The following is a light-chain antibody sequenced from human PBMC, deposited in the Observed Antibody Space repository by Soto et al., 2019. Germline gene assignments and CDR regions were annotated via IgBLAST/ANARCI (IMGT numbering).Light chain of an antibody. V-gene: IGLV1-44*01. CDR1: SSNIGSNS. CDR2: SNH. CDR3: SAWDDSLVVV. Sequence: QSVLTQPPSASGTPGQTVTISCSGSSSNIGSNSVNWFQHLPGAVPKLLIFSNHQRPSGVPDRFSGSKSGTSASLAISGLQTEDEAEYYCSAWDDSLVVVFGGGTKLTVL. J-gene: IGLJ2*01.